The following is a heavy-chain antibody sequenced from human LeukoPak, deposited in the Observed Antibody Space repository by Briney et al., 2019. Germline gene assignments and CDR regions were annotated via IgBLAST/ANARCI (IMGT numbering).Heavy chain of an antibody. CDR3: ARKRIYSYGRHTGVAVTESFDS. D-gene: IGHD5-18*01. J-gene: IGHJ4*02. V-gene: IGHV4-34*01. CDR2: INHSGST. Sequence: SETLSLTCAVYGGSFRGYYWSWIRQPPGKGLEWIGEINHSGSTNYNPSIKSRVSISVDTSKNQFSLRLNSVTAADTAVYYCARKRIYSYGRHTGVAVTESFDSWGQGTLVTVSS. CDR1: GGSFRGYY.